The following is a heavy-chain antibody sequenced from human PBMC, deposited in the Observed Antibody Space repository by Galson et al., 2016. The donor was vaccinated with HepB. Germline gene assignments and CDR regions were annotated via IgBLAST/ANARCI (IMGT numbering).Heavy chain of an antibody. CDR3: ASWWQTPARYFDY. CDR2: IKQDGSEK. D-gene: IGHD2-8*02. Sequence: SLRLSCAASGFTFSSDWMSWVRQAPGKGLEWVANIKQDGSEKYYVDSVKGRFTISRDNAKNTLYLQMNSLRAEDTAVYYCASWWQTPARYFDYWGQGTLVTVSS. CDR1: GFTFSSDW. J-gene: IGHJ4*02. V-gene: IGHV3-7*01.